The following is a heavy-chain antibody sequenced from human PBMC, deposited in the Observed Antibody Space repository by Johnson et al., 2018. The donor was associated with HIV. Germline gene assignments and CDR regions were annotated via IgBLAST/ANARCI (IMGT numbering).Heavy chain of an antibody. CDR1: GFTFSSYG. V-gene: IGHV3-30*02. J-gene: IGHJ3*02. D-gene: IGHD4-23*01. CDR2: IRNDGSNT. Sequence: QVQLVESGGGVVQPGGSLRLSCAASGFTFSSYGMHWVRQAPGKGLEWVAFIRNDGSNTYYVDSVKGRFTISRDNSKNTLYLQMNSLRAEDTAVYYCAKVGATVVTPRGEAFDIWGQGTVVTVSS. CDR3: AKVGATVVTPRGEAFDI.